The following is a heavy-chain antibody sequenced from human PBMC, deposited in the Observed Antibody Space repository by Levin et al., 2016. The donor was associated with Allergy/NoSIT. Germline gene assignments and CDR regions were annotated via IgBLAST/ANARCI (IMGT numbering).Heavy chain of an antibody. Sequence: WIRQPPGKALEWLALIDWDDDKYYSTSLKTRLTISKDTSKNQVVLTMTNMDPVDTATYYCARIRADRHPYYSSYGYYYYYYGMDVWGQGTTVTVSS. D-gene: IGHD5-18*01. J-gene: IGHJ6*02. V-gene: IGHV2-70*01. CDR2: IDWDDDK. CDR3: ARIRADRHPYYSSYGYYYYYYGMDV.